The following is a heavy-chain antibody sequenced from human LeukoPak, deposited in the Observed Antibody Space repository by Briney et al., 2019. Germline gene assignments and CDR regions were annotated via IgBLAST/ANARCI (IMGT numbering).Heavy chain of an antibody. CDR1: GFTVSSNY. CDR2: IYSGGST. D-gene: IGHD2-8*02. Sequence: PGGSLRLSCAASGFTVSSNYMSWVRQAPGKGLEWVSVIYSGGSTYYADSVKGRFTISRDNSKNTLYLQMNSLRAEDTAVYYCARDLRLLGSDAFDIWGRGTMVTVSS. J-gene: IGHJ3*02. CDR3: ARDLRLLGSDAFDI. V-gene: IGHV3-66*01.